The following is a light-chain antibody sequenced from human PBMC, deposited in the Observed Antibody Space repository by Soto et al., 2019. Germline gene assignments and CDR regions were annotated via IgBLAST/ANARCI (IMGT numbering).Light chain of an antibody. CDR1: QNIWRL. CDR3: QHFGGTTFT. CDR2: DAS. J-gene: IGKJ5*01. V-gene: IGKV1-12*01. Sequence: DIQMTPSPSSVSASVGDRFTITFRASQNIWRLLAWYQQKPGKAPELLIYDASSLQSGVPPRFSGSGSGTDFTLTISSLQPEDFAVYYCQHFGGTTFTFGQGTRLEI.